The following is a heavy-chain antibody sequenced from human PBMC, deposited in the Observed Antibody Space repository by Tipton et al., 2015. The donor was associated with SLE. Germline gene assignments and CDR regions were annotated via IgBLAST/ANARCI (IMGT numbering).Heavy chain of an antibody. D-gene: IGHD1-26*01. Sequence: TLSLTCTVSGFSISSGYYWGWMRQSPGKGLEWIGSIYRSGSTYYTPSLRSRVTISVDTSKNQFSLKLRSVTAADTAVYYCAREGGGPDYWGQGTLVTVSS. V-gene: IGHV4-38-2*02. CDR1: GFSISSGYY. CDR2: IYRSGST. J-gene: IGHJ4*02. CDR3: AREGGGPDY.